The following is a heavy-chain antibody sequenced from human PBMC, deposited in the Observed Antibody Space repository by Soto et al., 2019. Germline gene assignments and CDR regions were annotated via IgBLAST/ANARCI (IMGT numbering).Heavy chain of an antibody. D-gene: IGHD3-22*01. V-gene: IGHV3-23*01. CDR3: AKGESSVSASYFDP. J-gene: IGHJ5*02. Sequence: GGSLRLSCEASGSTFYNYAMAWVRQAPGRGLEWVSGITSSGGTYYADAVKGRFTISRDNSENTLYLQMNSLRAEDTAVYYCAKGESSVSASYFDPWGQGTRVTVSS. CDR2: ITSSGGT. CDR1: GSTFYNYA.